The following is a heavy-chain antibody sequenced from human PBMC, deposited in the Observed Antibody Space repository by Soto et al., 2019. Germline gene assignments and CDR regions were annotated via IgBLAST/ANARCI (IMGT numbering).Heavy chain of an antibody. CDR3: AREGPIYDSSGYYYLD. CDR2: IKQDGSEK. CDR1: GFTFSSYW. V-gene: IGHV3-7*01. D-gene: IGHD3-22*01. Sequence: PGGSLRLSCAASGFTFSSYWMSWVRQAPGKGLEWVANIKQDGSEKYYVDSVKGRFTISRDNAKNSLYLQMNSLRAEDTAVYYCAREGPIYDSSGYYYLDWGQGTLVTVSS. J-gene: IGHJ4*02.